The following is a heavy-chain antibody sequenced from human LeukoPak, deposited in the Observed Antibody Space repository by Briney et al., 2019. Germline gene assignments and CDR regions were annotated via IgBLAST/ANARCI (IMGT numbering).Heavy chain of an antibody. V-gene: IGHV3-7*01. CDR3: ARRWKLSLDV. CDR2: IKEDGSVK. Sequence: GGSLRLSCAASGFTFSIYWMTWVRQAPGKGLEWAANIKEDGSVKYYVDSVKGRFTISGDNAKKSLYLQMNNLRGEDTAVYFCARRWKLSLDVWGQGTTVTVSS. J-gene: IGHJ6*02. D-gene: IGHD5-24*01. CDR1: GFTFSIYW.